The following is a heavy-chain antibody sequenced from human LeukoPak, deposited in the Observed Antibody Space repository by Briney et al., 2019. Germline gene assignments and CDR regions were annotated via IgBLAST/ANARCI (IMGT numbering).Heavy chain of an antibody. D-gene: IGHD3-9*01. CDR2: ISRSGGQT. CDR3: AKDILTGYYTAFDY. V-gene: IGHV3-23*01. J-gene: IGHJ4*02. Sequence: GGSLRLSCAASGFTFSSYAMSWVRQAPGKGLEWVSAISRSGGQTYYADSVKGRFTISRDNSKNTLFLQMRSLRAEDTAVYYCAKDILTGYYTAFDYWGQGTLVTVSS. CDR1: GFTFSSYA.